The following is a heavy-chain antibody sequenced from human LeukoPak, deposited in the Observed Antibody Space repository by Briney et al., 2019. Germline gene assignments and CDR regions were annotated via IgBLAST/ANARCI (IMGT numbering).Heavy chain of an antibody. CDR2: ISTSSSYI. J-gene: IGHJ4*02. D-gene: IGHD4-17*01. V-gene: IGHV3-21*04. CDR1: GFTFSSYS. Sequence: GGSLRLSCAASGFTFSSYSMNWVRQAPGKGLEWVSSISTSSSYIYYADSVKGRFTISRDNAKNSLYLQMNSLRAEDTAVYYCARVVDHDYGDYYLDYWGQGTLVTVSS. CDR3: ARVVDHDYGDYYLDY.